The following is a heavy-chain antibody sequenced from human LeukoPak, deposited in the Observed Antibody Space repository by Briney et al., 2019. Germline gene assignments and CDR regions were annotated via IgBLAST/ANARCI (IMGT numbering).Heavy chain of an antibody. Sequence: SETLSLTCAVYGGSFSGYYWSWIRQPPGKGLEWIGEINQSGSTNYNPSLKSRVTISVDTSKNQFSLKLSSVTAADTAVYYCARGGYYYDSSGYYFHNWYFDLWGRGTPVTVSS. D-gene: IGHD3-22*01. J-gene: IGHJ2*01. CDR2: INQSGST. CDR3: ARGGYYYDSSGYYFHNWYFDL. CDR1: GGSFSGYY. V-gene: IGHV4-34*01.